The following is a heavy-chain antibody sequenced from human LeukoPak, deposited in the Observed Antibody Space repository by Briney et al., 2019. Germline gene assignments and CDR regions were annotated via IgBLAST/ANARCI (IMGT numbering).Heavy chain of an antibody. J-gene: IGHJ4*02. D-gene: IGHD1-20*01. CDR1: GCTFSTYS. V-gene: IGHV3-21*01. CDR3: ARITGTSEYFDS. CDR2: ISGTGTYI. Sequence: PGGSLRLSCAASGCTFSTYSMTWVRQAPGKGLEWVSFISGTGTYIYYPDSVKGRFTISRDNAKSSLYLQMSSLRAEDTATYYCARITGTSEYFDSWGQGTLVTVSS.